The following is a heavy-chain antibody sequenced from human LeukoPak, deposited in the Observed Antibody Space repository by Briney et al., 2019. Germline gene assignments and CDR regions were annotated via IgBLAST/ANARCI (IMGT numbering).Heavy chain of an antibody. J-gene: IGHJ4*02. CDR3: ARDFYSSSWYEGDYFDY. CDR2: ISSSSSYI. Sequence: GGSLRLSCAASGFTFSSYSMNWVRQAPGKGLEWVSSISSSSSYIYYADSVKGRFTISRDNAKNSLYLQMNSLRAEDTAVYYCARDFYSSSWYEGDYFDYWGQGTLVTVSS. D-gene: IGHD6-13*01. CDR1: GFTFSSYS. V-gene: IGHV3-21*01.